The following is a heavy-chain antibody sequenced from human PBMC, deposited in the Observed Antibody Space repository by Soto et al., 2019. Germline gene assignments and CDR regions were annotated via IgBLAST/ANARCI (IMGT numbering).Heavy chain of an antibody. CDR3: AGGASALWDSSGRRSKYYFDY. CDR1: GFTFSSYS. D-gene: IGHD3-22*01. V-gene: IGHV3-48*02. J-gene: IGHJ4*02. CDR2: ISSSSSTI. Sequence: GGSLRLSCAASGFTFSSYSMNWVRQAPGKGLEWVSYISSSSSTIYYADSVKGRFTISRDNAKNSLYLQMNSLRDEDPAGYYCAGGASALWDSSGRRSKYYFDYWGQGTLVTVSS.